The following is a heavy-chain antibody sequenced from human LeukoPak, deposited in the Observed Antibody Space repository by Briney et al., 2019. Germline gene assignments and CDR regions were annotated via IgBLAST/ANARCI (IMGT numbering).Heavy chain of an antibody. V-gene: IGHV3-15*01. Sequence: PGGSLRLSCAASGFTFSNVWMNWVRQAPGKGLEWVDRIKSKTDGGTTDYAAPVKGRFMISRDDSKNTLYLQMNSLKTEDTAVYYCSTPIAAAGTRAFDIWGQGTMVIVSS. CDR3: STPIAAAGTRAFDI. CDR2: IKSKTDGGTT. CDR1: GFTFSNVW. J-gene: IGHJ3*02. D-gene: IGHD6-13*01.